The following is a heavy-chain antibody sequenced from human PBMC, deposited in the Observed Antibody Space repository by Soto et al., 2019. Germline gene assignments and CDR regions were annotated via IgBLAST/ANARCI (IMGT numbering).Heavy chain of an antibody. CDR2: ISYDGSNK. J-gene: IGHJ4*02. D-gene: IGHD1-1*01. Sequence: GGSLRLSCAASGFTFSSYAMHWVRQAPGKGLEWVAVISYDGSNKYYADSVKGRFTISRDNSKNTLYLQMNSLRAEDTAVYYCARDLRKTVFHPLFDYWGQGTLVTVSS. V-gene: IGHV3-30-3*01. CDR1: GFTFSSYA. CDR3: ARDLRKTVFHPLFDY.